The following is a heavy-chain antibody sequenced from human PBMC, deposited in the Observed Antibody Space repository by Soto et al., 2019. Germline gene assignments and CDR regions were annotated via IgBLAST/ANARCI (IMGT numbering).Heavy chain of an antibody. D-gene: IGHD2-15*01. V-gene: IGHV1-69*13. Sequence: GASVKVSCKASGGTFSSYAISWVRQAPGQGLEWMGGIIPIFGTANYAQKFQGRVTITADESTSTAYMELSSLRSEDTAVYYCARAYCSGGSCYGDYYYYGMDVWGQGTTVTVSS. J-gene: IGHJ6*02. CDR1: GGTFSSYA. CDR3: ARAYCSGGSCYGDYYYYGMDV. CDR2: IIPIFGTA.